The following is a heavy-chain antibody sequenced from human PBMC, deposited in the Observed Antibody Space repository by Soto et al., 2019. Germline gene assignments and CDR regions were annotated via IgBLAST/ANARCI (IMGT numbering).Heavy chain of an antibody. CDR1: GYTFTGYY. CDR2: INPNSGGT. D-gene: IGHD2-2*01. Sequence: ASVTVSCKASGYTFTGYYMHWVRQAPGQGLEWMGWINPNSGGTNYAQKFQGWVTMTRDTSISTAYMELSRLRSDDTAVYYCARAGGYCISTSCYANWFDPWGQGTLVTVS. V-gene: IGHV1-2*04. CDR3: ARAGGYCISTSCYANWFDP. J-gene: IGHJ5*02.